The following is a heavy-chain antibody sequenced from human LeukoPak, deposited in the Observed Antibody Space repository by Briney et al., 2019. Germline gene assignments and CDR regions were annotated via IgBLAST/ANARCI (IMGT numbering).Heavy chain of an antibody. V-gene: IGHV4-31*03. CDR2: IYYSGST. D-gene: IGHD2-8*01. Sequence: SETLSLTCTVSGGSISSGVNYWSWIRQHPGKGLEWIRYIYYSGSTYYNPSLKSRVTISVDTSKNQFSLKLSSVTAADTAVYYCARAYCTNGVCYYFDYWGQGTLVTVSS. CDR3: ARAYCTNGVCYYFDY. J-gene: IGHJ4*02. CDR1: GGSISSGVNY.